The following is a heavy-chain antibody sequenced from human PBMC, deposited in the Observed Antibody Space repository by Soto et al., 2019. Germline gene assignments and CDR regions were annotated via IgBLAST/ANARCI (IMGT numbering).Heavy chain of an antibody. J-gene: IGHJ3*02. CDR2: ISGSGGST. V-gene: IGHV3-23*01. Sequence: GGSLRLSCAASGFTFSSYAMSWVRQAPGKGLEWVSAISGSGGSTYYADSVKGRFTISRDNSKNTLYLQMNSLRAEDTAVYYCAKDGYYDIFTGYEPYAFNIWGQGTMVTVSS. D-gene: IGHD3-9*01. CDR1: GFTFSSYA. CDR3: AKDGYYDIFTGYEPYAFNI.